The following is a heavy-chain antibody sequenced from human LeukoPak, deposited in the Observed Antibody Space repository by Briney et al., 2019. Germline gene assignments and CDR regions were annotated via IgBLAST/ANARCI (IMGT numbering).Heavy chain of an antibody. D-gene: IGHD7-27*01. Sequence: PGGSLRLSCAVSGLTFSGYALSWVRQGPGKGLEWVSTSSGSGTNTYYADSVKGRFTISRDNSKNTLYLQMNSLRAEDTAVYYCAKRLGANWGYYDYWGQGTLVTVSS. J-gene: IGHJ4*02. V-gene: IGHV3-23*01. CDR2: SSGSGTNT. CDR1: GLTFSGYA. CDR3: AKRLGANWGYYDY.